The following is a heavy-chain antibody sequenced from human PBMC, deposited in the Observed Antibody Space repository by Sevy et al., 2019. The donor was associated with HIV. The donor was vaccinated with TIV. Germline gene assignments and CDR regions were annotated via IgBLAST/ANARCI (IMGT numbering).Heavy chain of an antibody. CDR1: GGTFSSYA. V-gene: IGHV1-69*06. CDR2: IIPIFGTA. D-gene: IGHD2-15*01. CDR3: ARERPEGYYSGRRANAFDI. Sequence: ASVKVSCKASGGTFSSYAISWVRQAPGQGLEWMGGIIPIFGTANYAQKFQGRVTITADKSTSTAYMELSSLRSEDTAVYYCARERPEGYYSGRRANAFDIWGQGTMVTVSS. J-gene: IGHJ3*02.